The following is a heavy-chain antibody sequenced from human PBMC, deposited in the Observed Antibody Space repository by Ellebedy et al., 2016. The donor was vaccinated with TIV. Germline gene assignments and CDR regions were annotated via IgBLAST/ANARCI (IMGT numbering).Heavy chain of an antibody. CDR3: AADLSGSYYGY. D-gene: IGHD1-26*01. V-gene: IGHV1-18*04. CDR1: GYTFTSYG. J-gene: IGHJ4*02. Sequence: ASVKVSCKASGYTFTSYGISWVRQAPGQGLEWMGWISAYSGYTNYAQKFQERVTITRDMSTSTAYMELSSLRSEDTAVYYCAADLSGSYYGYWGQGTLVTVSS. CDR2: ISAYSGYT.